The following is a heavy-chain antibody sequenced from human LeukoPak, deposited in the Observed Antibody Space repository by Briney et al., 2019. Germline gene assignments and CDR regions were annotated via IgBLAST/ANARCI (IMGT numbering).Heavy chain of an antibody. CDR3: ARDFYGDYSRAFDI. CDR1: GGTFSSYA. CDR2: IIPIFGTA. Sequence: GASVKVSCKASGGTFSSYAISWVRQAPGQGLGWMGGIIPIFGTANYAQKFQGRVTITADESTSTAYMELSSLRSEDTAVYYCARDFYGDYSRAFDIWGQGTMVTVSS. D-gene: IGHD4-17*01. V-gene: IGHV1-69*13. J-gene: IGHJ3*02.